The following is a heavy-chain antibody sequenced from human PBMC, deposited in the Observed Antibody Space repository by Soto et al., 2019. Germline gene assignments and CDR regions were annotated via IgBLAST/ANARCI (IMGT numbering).Heavy chain of an antibody. J-gene: IGHJ5*01. V-gene: IGHV4-59*11. D-gene: IGHD6-19*01. Sequence: QVQLQESGPGLVKPSETLSLTCTVSGDSMSRHYWSWLRQPPGQGLELIGYISSTGSTHYNTSLRSLVTISSDTSKKPFSLNLNSVTAADPAVYYCARNTGWYLHDSWGQGTLVTVSS. CDR1: GDSMSRHY. CDR3: ARNTGWYLHDS. CDR2: ISSTGST.